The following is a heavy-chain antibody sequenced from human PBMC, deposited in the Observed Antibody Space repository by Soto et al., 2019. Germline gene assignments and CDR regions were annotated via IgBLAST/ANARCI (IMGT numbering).Heavy chain of an antibody. J-gene: IGHJ5*02. V-gene: IGHV4-39*01. CDR1: GASSSVHSSY. CDR2: SYYSGTT. Sequence: SETLSLTCTVVGASSSVHSSYWTXIRQARGRGLECIGGSYYSGTTYFNPSLKSRATISLDTSKNQCTLRLTSVTAADTAXYSRPGRYNWNDDYFDPWGPGAMVTVSS. CDR3: PGRYNWNDDYFDP. D-gene: IGHD1-20*01.